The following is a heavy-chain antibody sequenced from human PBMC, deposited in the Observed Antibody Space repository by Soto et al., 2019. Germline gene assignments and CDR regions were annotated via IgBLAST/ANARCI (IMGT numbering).Heavy chain of an antibody. CDR2: IYYSGST. CDR1: GGSISSSSYY. D-gene: IGHD4-17*01. J-gene: IGHJ4*02. CDR3: AYSTTVHYFDY. Sequence: QLQLQESGPGLVKPSETLSLTCTVSGGSISSSSYYWGWIRQPPGKGLEGIGTIYYSGSTYYNPSLKSRVTISVDTSKTQFSLRLSSVTAADTAVYYCAYSTTVHYFDYWGQGTLVTVSS. V-gene: IGHV4-39*01.